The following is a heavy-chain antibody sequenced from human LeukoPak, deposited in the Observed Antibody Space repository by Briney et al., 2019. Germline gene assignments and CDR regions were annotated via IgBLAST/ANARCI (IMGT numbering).Heavy chain of an antibody. CDR1: GGSISSSSYY. D-gene: IGHD6-19*01. J-gene: IGHJ4*02. CDR3: ARHPGWYDY. V-gene: IGHV4-39*01. Sequence: SETLSLTCTVSGGSISSSSYYWGWIRQPPGKGLEWIGSIYYSGSTYYNPSLKSRVTISVDTSKNQFSLKLSSVTAADTAVYYCARHPGWYDYWGQGTLVTVSS. CDR2: IYYSGST.